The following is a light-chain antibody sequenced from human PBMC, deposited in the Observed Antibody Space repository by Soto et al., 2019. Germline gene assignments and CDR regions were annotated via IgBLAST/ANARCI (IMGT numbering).Light chain of an antibody. CDR1: QSISSW. CDR2: DAS. J-gene: IGKJ1*01. CDR3: QQYNSYSTWT. V-gene: IGKV1-5*01. Sequence: DIQMTQSPSTLSASVRDRVTITCRASQSISSWLAWYQQKPGKAPKLLIYDASSLESGVPSRFSGSGSGTESTLTLSSLQPDDFATYYCQQYNSYSTWTFGQGTKVEIK.